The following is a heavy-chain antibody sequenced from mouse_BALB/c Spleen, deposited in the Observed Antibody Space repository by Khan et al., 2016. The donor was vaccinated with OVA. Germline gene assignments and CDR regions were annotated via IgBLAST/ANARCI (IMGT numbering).Heavy chain of an antibody. Sequence: EVQLQESGPELVKPGASVKISCKASGYSFTGYFMNWVMQSHGKSLEWIGRINPHIGETFYNQKFKGKATLTVDESSSTAHMELRSLTSEDSAVYYCARIYRSDCDYWGQGTTLTVSS. CDR2: INPHIGET. CDR1: GYSFTGYF. J-gene: IGHJ2*01. V-gene: IGHV1-20*01. CDR3: ARIYRSDCDY. D-gene: IGHD1-1*01.